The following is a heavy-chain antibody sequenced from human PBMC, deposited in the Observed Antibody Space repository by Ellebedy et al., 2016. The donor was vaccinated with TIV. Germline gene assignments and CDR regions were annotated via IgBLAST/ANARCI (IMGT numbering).Heavy chain of an antibody. Sequence: GESLKISCAASRFMVRPYAIHWVRQAPGKGLEWVAVISDDGEDKDYADSVKGRFTISRDNSKNTVYLQMISLRAEDTAVYYCAKGWMYYYGMDVWGRGTTVTVS. CDR2: ISDDGEDK. J-gene: IGHJ6*02. V-gene: IGHV3-30*18. D-gene: IGHD5-12*01. CDR1: RFMVRPYA. CDR3: AKGWMYYYGMDV.